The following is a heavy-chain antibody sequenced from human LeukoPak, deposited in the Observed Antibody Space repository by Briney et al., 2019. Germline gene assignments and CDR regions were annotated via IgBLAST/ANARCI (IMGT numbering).Heavy chain of an antibody. D-gene: IGHD6-13*01. CDR2: IIPIFGTA. CDR1: GGTFSSYA. CDR3: ARDRYSSSWYFDY. Sequence: VASVKVSCKASGGTFSSYAISWVRQAPGQGLEWMGRIIPIFGTANYAQKFQGRVTITTDESTSTAYMELSSLRSEDTAVYYCARDRYSSSWYFDYWGQGTLVTVSS. J-gene: IGHJ4*02. V-gene: IGHV1-69*05.